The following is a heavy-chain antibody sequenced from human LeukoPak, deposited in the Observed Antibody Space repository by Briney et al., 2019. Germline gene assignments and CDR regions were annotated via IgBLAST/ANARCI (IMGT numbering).Heavy chain of an antibody. CDR2: INHSGST. J-gene: IGHJ4*02. CDR3: ARGRSRDSSGYYYPRLSSYFDY. Sequence: PSETLSLTCAVYGGSFSGYYWSWIRQPPGKGLEGIGEINHSGSTNYNPSLKSRVTISVDTSKNQFSLKLSSVTAADTAVYYCARGRSRDSSGYYYPRLSSYFDYWGQGTLVTVSS. CDR1: GGSFSGYY. V-gene: IGHV4-34*01. D-gene: IGHD3-22*01.